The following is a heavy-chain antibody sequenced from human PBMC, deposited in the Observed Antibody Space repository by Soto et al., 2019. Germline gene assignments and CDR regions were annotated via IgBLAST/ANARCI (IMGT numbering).Heavy chain of an antibody. D-gene: IGHD2-21*01. Sequence: QVRLVESGGGVVQPGTSLRLSCAASGFTFSDYVIHWVRQAAGKGLEWVASMTYDGATEYYADSVKGRFTMSRDNSKRALSLQMNSLRPDDTAVYYCARVRLSIAVNDAGDVWGHGTTVTVSS. J-gene: IGHJ3*01. CDR1: GFTFSDYV. V-gene: IGHV3-30*14. CDR3: ARVRLSIAVNDAGDV. CDR2: MTYDGATE.